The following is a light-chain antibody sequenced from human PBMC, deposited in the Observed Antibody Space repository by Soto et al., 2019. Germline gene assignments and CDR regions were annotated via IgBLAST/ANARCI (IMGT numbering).Light chain of an antibody. CDR1: QSISSG. V-gene: IGKV1-5*03. Sequence: DIQMTQSPSTLSASVGDRVTITCRASQSISSGLAWYQQKPGKAPKLLIYKASSLESGVPSRFSGSGSGTEFTLTISSLQPDDFATCYSWTFGQGTKVEIK. CDR2: KAS. J-gene: IGKJ1*01. CDR3: WT.